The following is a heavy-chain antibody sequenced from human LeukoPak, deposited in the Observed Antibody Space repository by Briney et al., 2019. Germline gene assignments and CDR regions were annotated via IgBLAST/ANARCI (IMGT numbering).Heavy chain of an antibody. Sequence: ASVTVSFKASVYTFTSYGIIWVRQAPGQGLEWLERISAYNGNTKYAQKLAGRVTMNTDTSTSTAYMELRSLRSDDTAVYYCARDVGGWFDPWGQGTLVTVSS. CDR1: VYTFTSYG. V-gene: IGHV1-18*01. CDR2: ISAYNGNT. J-gene: IGHJ5*02. CDR3: ARDVGGWFDP.